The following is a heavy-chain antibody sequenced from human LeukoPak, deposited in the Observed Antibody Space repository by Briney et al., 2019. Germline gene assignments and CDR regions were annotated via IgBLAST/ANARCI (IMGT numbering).Heavy chain of an antibody. V-gene: IGHV1-2*02. D-gene: IGHD6-13*01. Sequence: ASVKVSCKASGYTFTGYYMHWVGQAPGQGLEWMGWINPNSGGTNYAQKFQGRVTMTRDTSISTAYMELSRLRSDDTAVYYCASIIAAAGNTRITRGYWGQGTLVTVSS. J-gene: IGHJ4*02. CDR3: ASIIAAAGNTRITRGY. CDR1: GYTFTGYY. CDR2: INPNSGGT.